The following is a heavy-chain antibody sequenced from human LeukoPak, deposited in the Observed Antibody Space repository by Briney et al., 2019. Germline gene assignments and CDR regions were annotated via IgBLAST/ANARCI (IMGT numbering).Heavy chain of an antibody. J-gene: IGHJ6*03. CDR1: GFTFSSYA. D-gene: IGHD2-21*01. CDR2: ISGSGGST. CDR3: ARVHTGDYYYYYYMDV. Sequence: GGSLRLSCAASGFTFSSYAMSWVRQAPGKGLEWVSAISGSGGSTYYADSVKGRFTISRDNSKNTLYLQMNSLRAEDTAVYYCARVHTGDYYYYYYMDVWGKGTTVTVSS. V-gene: IGHV3-23*01.